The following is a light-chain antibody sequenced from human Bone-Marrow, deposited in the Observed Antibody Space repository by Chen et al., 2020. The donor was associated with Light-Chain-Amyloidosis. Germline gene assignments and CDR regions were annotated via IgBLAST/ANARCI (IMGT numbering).Light chain of an antibody. J-gene: IGKJ1*01. Sequence: EVVLTQSPATLSLSPGERATLSCRASQSVFNYLAWYQQKPGQAPRLLIYDASNRAPDIPARFSGGGSETDFTLTISSLEPEEFAVYYCQERSNWPRRTFGQGTRVELK. CDR2: DAS. CDR3: QERSNWPRRT. V-gene: IGKV3-11*01. CDR1: QSVFNY.